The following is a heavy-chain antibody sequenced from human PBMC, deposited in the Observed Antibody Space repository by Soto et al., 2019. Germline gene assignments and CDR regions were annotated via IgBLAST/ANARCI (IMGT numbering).Heavy chain of an antibody. V-gene: IGHV4-34*01. Sequence: SVTLSLTCAVFGGYCSNNYGSWIRQYPGKGLEWIGEINHSGSTNYNPSLKSRVTISVDTSKNQFSLNLISVTAADTAVYYCARGPVLRYFDWLLKGFEYWGQGTLVTVPQ. J-gene: IGHJ4*02. CDR2: INHSGST. D-gene: IGHD3-9*01. CDR1: GGYCSNNY. CDR3: ARGPVLRYFDWLLKGFEY.